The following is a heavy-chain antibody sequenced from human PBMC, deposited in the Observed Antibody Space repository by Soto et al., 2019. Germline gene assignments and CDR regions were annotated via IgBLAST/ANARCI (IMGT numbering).Heavy chain of an antibody. CDR1: GSTFSYYS. Sequence: EVQLVESGGGLVKPGGSLRVSCAASGSTFSYYSLNGVGQAPGRGLEWVSSISGSSTYIYYADRVKGRFTISRDNAKNSLYLRMDSLRAEDTAVYYCARGDGTGLYNSGWSPRYWGQGTLVTVSS. J-gene: IGHJ4*02. V-gene: IGHV3-21*04. CDR3: ARGDGTGLYNSGWSPRY. CDR2: ISGSSTYI. D-gene: IGHD6-19*01.